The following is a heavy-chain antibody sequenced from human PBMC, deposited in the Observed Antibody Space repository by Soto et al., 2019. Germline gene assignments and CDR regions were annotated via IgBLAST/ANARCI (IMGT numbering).Heavy chain of an antibody. J-gene: IGHJ5*02. CDR1: GYTFTSYY. D-gene: IGHD2-2*03. CDR2: ISAYNGDT. Sequence: ASVKVSCKASGYTFTSYYMHWVRQAPGQGLEWMGWISAYNGDTNYAQNVQGRVTMTTDTSTSTAYMELRSLRSDDTAVYYCARDGLDIVVVPAADNWFDPWGQGTLVTVSS. V-gene: IGHV1-18*04. CDR3: ARDGLDIVVVPAADNWFDP.